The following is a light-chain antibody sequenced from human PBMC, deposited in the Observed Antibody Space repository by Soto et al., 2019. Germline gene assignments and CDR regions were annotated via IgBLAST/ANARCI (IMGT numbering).Light chain of an antibody. Sequence: EIVLTQSPAALSVSPGERATLSCWASQSVGSTLNWYQQRSGQAPRLLIYDTSIRATGIPARFSGSGSGTEFTLTIASLQSEDFGVYYCQRFNRWPLSFGGGTKVEI. CDR1: QSVGST. CDR2: DTS. J-gene: IGKJ4*01. CDR3: QRFNRWPLS. V-gene: IGKV3-15*01.